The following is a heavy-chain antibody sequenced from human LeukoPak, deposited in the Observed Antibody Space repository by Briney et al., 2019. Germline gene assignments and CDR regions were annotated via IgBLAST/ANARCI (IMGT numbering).Heavy chain of an antibody. CDR1: GYTFTSYY. CDR2: INPSGGST. D-gene: IGHD5-12*01. V-gene: IGHV1-46*01. CDR3: ARGVRGYSGYGSGGMDV. Sequence: HCASVTVSCKASGYTFTSYYMHWVRQAPGQGLEWMGIINPSGGSTSYAQKFQGRVTMTRDTSTSTVYMELSSLRSEDTAVYYCARGVRGYSGYGSGGMDVWGQGTTVTVSS. J-gene: IGHJ6*02.